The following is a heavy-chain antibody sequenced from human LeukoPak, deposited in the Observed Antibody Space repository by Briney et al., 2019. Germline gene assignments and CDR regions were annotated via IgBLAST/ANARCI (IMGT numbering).Heavy chain of an antibody. V-gene: IGHV3-23*01. CDR3: ARASSGYYRSRGWFDY. CDR1: GFTFSSYA. D-gene: IGHD3-22*01. Sequence: GGSLRLSCAASGFTFSSYAMSWVRQAPGKGLEWVSAISGSGGSTYYADSVKGRFTISRDNSKNTLYLQMNSLRAEDTAVYYCARASSGYYRSRGWFDYWGQGTLVTVSS. CDR2: ISGSGGST. J-gene: IGHJ4*02.